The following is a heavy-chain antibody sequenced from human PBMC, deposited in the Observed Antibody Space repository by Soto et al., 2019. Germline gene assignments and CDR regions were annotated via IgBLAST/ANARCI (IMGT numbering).Heavy chain of an antibody. CDR3: VKGEYYYDSSGYCPFDY. J-gene: IGHJ4*02. CDR2: ISGSGGST. D-gene: IGHD3-22*01. CDR1: GFTFRSHA. Sequence: GGSLRLSCAASGFTFRSHAMSWVRQAPGKGLEWVSAISGSGGSTYYADSVKGRFTISRDNSKNTVYLQMNSLRAEDTAVYYCVKGEYYYDSSGYCPFDYWGQGTLVTVSS. V-gene: IGHV3-23*01.